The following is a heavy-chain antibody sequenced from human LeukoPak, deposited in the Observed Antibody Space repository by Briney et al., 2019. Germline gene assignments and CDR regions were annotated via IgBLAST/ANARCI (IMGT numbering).Heavy chain of an antibody. Sequence: SQTLSLTCTVSGGSISSGDYYWSWIRQPPGKGLEWIGYIYYSGSTYYNPSLKSRVTISVDTSKNQFSLKLSSVTAADTAVYYCARSLGYCSSTSCSIDYWGQGTLVTVSS. D-gene: IGHD2-2*01. CDR2: IYYSGST. J-gene: IGHJ4*02. CDR3: ARSLGYCSSTSCSIDY. V-gene: IGHV4-30-4*08. CDR1: GGSISSGDYY.